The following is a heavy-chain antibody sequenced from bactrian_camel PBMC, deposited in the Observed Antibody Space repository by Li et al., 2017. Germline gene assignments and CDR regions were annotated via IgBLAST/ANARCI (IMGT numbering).Heavy chain of an antibody. V-gene: IGHV3S53*01. J-gene: IGHJ6*01. Sequence: HVQLVESRGGSVQAGGSQTLSCTTSRYFRNGDCMGWFRQTPGKEREGVATIASDGRTRYADSVKGRFTISKDNAKNTLYLQMNSLKTDDTAVYYCAADRGYGLGCLSDSGYWGQGTQVTVS. CDR3: AADRGYGLGCLSDSGY. CDR1: RYFRNGDC. CDR2: IASDGRT. D-gene: IGHD5*01.